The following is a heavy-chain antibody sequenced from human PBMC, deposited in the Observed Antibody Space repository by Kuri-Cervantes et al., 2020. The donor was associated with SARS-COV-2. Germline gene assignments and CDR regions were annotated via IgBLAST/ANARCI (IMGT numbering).Heavy chain of an antibody. V-gene: IGHV4-59*12. J-gene: IGHJ4*02. D-gene: IGHD6-6*01. CDR2: IYYSGST. Sequence: SETLSLTCTVSGGSISSYYWSWIRQPPGKGLEWIGSIYYSGSTNYNPSLKSRVTISVDTSKNQFSLKLSSVTAADTAVYYCARRPTYSSSSDYWDQGTLVTVSS. CDR3: ARRPTYSSSSDY. CDR1: GGSISSYY.